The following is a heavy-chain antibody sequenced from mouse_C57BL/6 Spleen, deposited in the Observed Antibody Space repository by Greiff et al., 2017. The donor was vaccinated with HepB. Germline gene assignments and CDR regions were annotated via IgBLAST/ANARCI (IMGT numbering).Heavy chain of an antibody. D-gene: IGHD1-1*01. CDR2: ISGGGGNT. Sequence: EVKLMESGGGLVKPGGSLKLSCAASGFTFSSYTMSWVRQTPEKRLEWVATISGGGGNTYYPDSVKGRFTISRDNAKNTLYLQMSSLRSEDTALYYCARHGYYYGSSYDYAMDYWGQGTSVTVSS. CDR3: ARHGYYYGSSYDYAMDY. J-gene: IGHJ4*01. V-gene: IGHV5-9*01. CDR1: GFTFSSYT.